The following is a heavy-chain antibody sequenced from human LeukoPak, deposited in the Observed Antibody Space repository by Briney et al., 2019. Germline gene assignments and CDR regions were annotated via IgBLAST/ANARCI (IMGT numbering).Heavy chain of an antibody. Sequence: PGGSLRLSCAASGFTFSSYGMHWVRQAPGKGLEWVAVIWYDGSNKYYADSVKGRFTISRDNSKNSVYLEMNSLRAEDTAVYYCARRLVVPGKVDYYYGMDVWGQGTAVTVSS. V-gene: IGHV3-33*01. J-gene: IGHJ6*02. D-gene: IGHD2-21*02. CDR1: GFTFSSYG. CDR2: IWYDGSNK. CDR3: ARRLVVPGKVDYYYGMDV.